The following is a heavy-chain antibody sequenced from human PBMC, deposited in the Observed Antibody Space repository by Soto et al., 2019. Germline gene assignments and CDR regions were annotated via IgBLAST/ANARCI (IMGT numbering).Heavy chain of an antibody. CDR2: INHRGVT. V-gene: IGHV4-34*01. CDR3: ARGMVRGVACRY. CDR1: GGSFTTYY. J-gene: IGHJ4*02. D-gene: IGHD3-10*01. Sequence: QVQLQQWGAGLLKPSETLSLTCAVYGGSFTTYYWSWIRQPPGKGLQWIAEINHRGVTKYNPSLKSRVTISIDASKSPCSLNVNALTAAATAVYYCARGMVRGVACRYWSEGSLVTVCS.